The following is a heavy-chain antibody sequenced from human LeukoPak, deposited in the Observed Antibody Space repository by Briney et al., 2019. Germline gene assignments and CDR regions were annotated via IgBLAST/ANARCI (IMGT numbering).Heavy chain of an antibody. CDR3: ATYRQIPVPCAF. CDR2: IFPSSGEI. J-gene: IGHJ4*02. V-gene: IGHV3-23*01. CDR1: GLTFSDFH. Sequence: GGSLTLSCAASGLTFSDFHLIWVRQAPGKGLEWVSTIFPSSGEIHYADSVKGRFTTSTDTSRSTLSLQMDSLTAEDTATYYCATYRQIPVPCAFWGQGTLVTVSS. D-gene: IGHD1-14*01.